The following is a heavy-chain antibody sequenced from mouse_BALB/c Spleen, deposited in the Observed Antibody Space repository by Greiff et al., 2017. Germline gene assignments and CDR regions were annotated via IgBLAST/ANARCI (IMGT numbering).Heavy chain of an antibody. D-gene: IGHD2-14*01. CDR1: GYTFTSYW. CDR2: INPSTGYT. CDR3: ARSGYRYYYFDY. Sequence: VQLQQSGAELAKPGASVKMSCKASGYTFTSYWMHWVKQRPGQGLEWIGYINPSTGYTEYNQKFKDKATLTADKSSSTAYMQLSSLTSEDSAVYYCARSGYRYYYFDYWGQGTTLTVSS. V-gene: IGHV1-7*01. J-gene: IGHJ2*01.